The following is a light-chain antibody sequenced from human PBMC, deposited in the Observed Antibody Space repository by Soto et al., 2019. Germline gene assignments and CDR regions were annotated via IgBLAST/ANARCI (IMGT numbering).Light chain of an antibody. Sequence: QSALTQPPSASGSPGQSVTIYCTGTSSDVGGYNYVSWYQQHPGKAPKLIIYEVTKRPSGVPDRFSGSKSGNTASLTVSGLHTDDEADYSCISYAGSVNLAFGGGTNLTVL. CDR3: ISYAGSVNLA. J-gene: IGLJ2*01. CDR2: EVT. V-gene: IGLV2-8*01. CDR1: SSDVGGYNY.